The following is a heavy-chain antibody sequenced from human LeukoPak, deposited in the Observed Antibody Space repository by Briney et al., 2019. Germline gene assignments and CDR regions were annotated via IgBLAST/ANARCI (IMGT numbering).Heavy chain of an antibody. CDR2: INHSGST. Sequence: SETLSLTCAVYSGSFSGYYWSWIRQPPGKGLEWIGEINHSGSTNYNPSLKSRVTISVDTSKNQFSLKLSSVTAADTAVYYCARVSGWHQRLGAFDIWGQGTMVTVSS. V-gene: IGHV4-34*01. D-gene: IGHD6-19*01. J-gene: IGHJ3*02. CDR3: ARVSGWHQRLGAFDI. CDR1: SGSFSGYY.